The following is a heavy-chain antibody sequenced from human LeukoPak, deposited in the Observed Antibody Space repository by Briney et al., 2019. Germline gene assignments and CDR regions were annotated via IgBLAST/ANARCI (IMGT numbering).Heavy chain of an antibody. V-gene: IGHV4-59*08. Sequence: SETLSLTCTVSGGSISSYYWSWIRQPPGKGLEWIGYIYYSGSTNYNPSLKSRVTISVDTSRNQFSLKLTSVTAADTAVYYCARSIIATRLKFDNWGQGSLVTASS. CDR3: ARSIIATRLKFDN. CDR1: GGSISSYY. CDR2: IYYSGST. D-gene: IGHD1/OR15-1a*01. J-gene: IGHJ5*02.